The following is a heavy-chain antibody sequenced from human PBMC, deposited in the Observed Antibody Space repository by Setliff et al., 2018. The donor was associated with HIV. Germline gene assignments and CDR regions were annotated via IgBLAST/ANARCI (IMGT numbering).Heavy chain of an antibody. Sequence: GASVKVSCKASGYTFTGYYMHWVRQVPGQGPEWMGWIMPKSGVTDFAKKFQGRITMTRDTSLITRNRDRPITTVYVELRSLKSDDTAVYYCARANVAYHNLWSLSSFLPCYFDFWGQGTLVTVSS. J-gene: IGHJ4*02. D-gene: IGHD3-3*01. CDR1: GYTFTGYY. CDR3: ARANVAYHNLWSLSSFLPCYFDF. V-gene: IGHV1-2*02. CDR2: IMPKSGVT.